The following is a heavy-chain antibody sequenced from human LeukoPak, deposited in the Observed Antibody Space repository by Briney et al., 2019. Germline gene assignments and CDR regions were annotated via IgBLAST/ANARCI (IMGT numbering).Heavy chain of an antibody. J-gene: IGHJ4*02. D-gene: IGHD3-10*01. V-gene: IGHV3-30*02. CDR2: IRYDGSDK. CDR1: DFTFSNYA. Sequence: PGGSLRLSCAASDFTFSNYAMHWVRQAPGKGLEWVTFIRYDGSDKYYADSVKGRFTISRDNSKNTLYLQMNSLRPEDTAVYYCAKHESSIYYFDYWGQGTLVTVSS. CDR3: AKHESSIYYFDY.